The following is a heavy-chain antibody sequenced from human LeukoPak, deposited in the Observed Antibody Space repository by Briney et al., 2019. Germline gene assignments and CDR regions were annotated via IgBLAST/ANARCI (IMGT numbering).Heavy chain of an antibody. CDR2: TYYRSKWSN. V-gene: IGHV6-1*01. J-gene: IGHJ4*02. CDR3: ARVSGGVFEY. D-gene: IGHD2-8*02. CDR1: GDSISSNRVT. Sequence: SQTLSLTCAISGDSISSNRVTWNWIRQSPSRGLEWLGRTYYRSKWSNDYSESVKSRITISPDTSKNQFSLQLKFVTPEDTAVYYCARVSGGVFEYWGQGTLVTVSS.